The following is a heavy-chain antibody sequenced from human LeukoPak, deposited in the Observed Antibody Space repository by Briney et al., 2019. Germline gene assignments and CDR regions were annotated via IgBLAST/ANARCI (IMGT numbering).Heavy chain of an antibody. Sequence: ASVTVSCKASGYTFTDYYMHWVRQAPGQGLEWMGWINPKSGGTTYAQTFQGRVTMTTDTSIATAYMELSGLTSDDTALYYCAREHSPTTRSSGTLDFWGQGTLVTVSS. J-gene: IGHJ4*02. CDR3: AREHSPTTRSSGTLDF. CDR1: GYTFTDYY. CDR2: INPKSGGT. D-gene: IGHD1-14*01. V-gene: IGHV1-2*02.